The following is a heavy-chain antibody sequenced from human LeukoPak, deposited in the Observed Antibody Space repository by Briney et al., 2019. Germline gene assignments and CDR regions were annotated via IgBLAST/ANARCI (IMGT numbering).Heavy chain of an antibody. V-gene: IGHV1-18*01. D-gene: IGHD2-2*01. CDR1: GYTFTIYG. J-gene: IGHJ6*03. CDR2: ISAYNGNT. Sequence: ASVKVSFKASGYTFTIYGISWVRQAPGQGLEWMGWISAYNGNTNYAQKLQGRVTMTTDTSTSTAYMELRSLRSDDTAVYYCARDCSSTSCLNYYYYYMDVWGKGTTVTVSS. CDR3: ARDCSSTSCLNYYYYYMDV.